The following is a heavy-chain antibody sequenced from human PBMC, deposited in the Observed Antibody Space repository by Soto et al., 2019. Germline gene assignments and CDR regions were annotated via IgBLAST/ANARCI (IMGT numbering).Heavy chain of an antibody. CDR3: AREVEVAAKGGFDY. CDR1: GGSISSGGFY. CDR2: IYYTGNT. Sequence: QVQLQESGPGLVKPSQTLSLTCTVSGGSISSGGFYWSWIRQLPGKGLEWIGYIYYTGNTDYNPSLKTRVSMSVDTSKNQFSLRLRSVTDADTAVYYCAREVEVAAKGGFDYWGQGTLVTVSS. J-gene: IGHJ4*02. D-gene: IGHD2-15*01. V-gene: IGHV4-31*03.